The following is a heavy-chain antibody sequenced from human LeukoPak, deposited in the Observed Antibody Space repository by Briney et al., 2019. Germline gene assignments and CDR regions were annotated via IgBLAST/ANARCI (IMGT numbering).Heavy chain of an antibody. CDR3: ARDHSSSSWMDAFEV. CDR1: GGSIGPYY. CDR2: IYTTGTA. Sequence: SETLSLTCLLSGGSIGPYYWSWIRQAAGKGPEWIGRIYTTGTADYNPSLKGRVFLSVDTSMNQFSLKVTSVTAADTAVYYCARDHSSSSWMDAFEVWGPGMKVIVSS. J-gene: IGHJ3*01. V-gene: IGHV4-4*07. D-gene: IGHD6-6*01.